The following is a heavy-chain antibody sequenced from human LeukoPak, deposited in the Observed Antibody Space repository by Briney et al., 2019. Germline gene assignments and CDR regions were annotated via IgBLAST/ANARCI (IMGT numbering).Heavy chain of an antibody. D-gene: IGHD2-2*01. J-gene: IGHJ4*02. CDR2: ISAYNGNT. Sequence: GASVKVSCKASGYTFTSYGIGWVRQAPGQGLEWMGWISAYNGNTNYAQKLQGRVTMTTDTSTSTAYMELRSLRSDDTAVYYCARGEGVVVPATTFNYWGQGTLVTVSS. V-gene: IGHV1-18*01. CDR1: GYTFTSYG. CDR3: ARGEGVVVPATTFNY.